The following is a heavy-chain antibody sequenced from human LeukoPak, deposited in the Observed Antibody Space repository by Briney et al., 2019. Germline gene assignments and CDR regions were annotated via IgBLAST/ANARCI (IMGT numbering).Heavy chain of an antibody. CDR2: INHSGSA. D-gene: IGHD4-17*01. J-gene: IGHJ4*02. CDR1: GGSLSSGGYY. CDR3: ARGQGTVTTH. V-gene: IGHV4-34*01. Sequence: SETLSLTCAVSGGSLSSGGYYWTWIRQPPGKGLEWIGEINHSGSANYNPPLKSRVTISLDTSKNQFSLKLSSVTAADTAVYYCARGQGTVTTHWGQGTLVTVSS.